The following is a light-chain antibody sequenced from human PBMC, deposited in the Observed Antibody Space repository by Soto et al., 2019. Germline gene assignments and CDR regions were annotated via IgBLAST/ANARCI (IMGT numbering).Light chain of an antibody. J-gene: IGKJ2*01. Sequence: EIVLTQSPGTLSLSPGERATLSCRASQSVSSSYLAWYQQKPGQAPRLLIYGASSRATGIPDWFSGSGSGTDFTLTISRLESEDCAVYCCQQYGSTPYTFVQWTKLDIK. CDR3: QQYGSTPYT. V-gene: IGKV3-20*01. CDR2: GAS. CDR1: QSVSSSY.